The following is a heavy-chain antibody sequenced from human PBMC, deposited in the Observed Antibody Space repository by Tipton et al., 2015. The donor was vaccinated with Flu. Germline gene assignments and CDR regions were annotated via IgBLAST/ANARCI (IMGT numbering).Heavy chain of an antibody. Sequence: SLRLSCAASGFTFSSYSMNWVRQAPGKGLEWVSYISSSSSTIYYADSVKGRFTISRDNAKNSLYLQMNSLRAEDTAVYYCARGPRLPYSSSPNWFDPWGQGTLVTVSS. CDR2: ISSSSSTI. D-gene: IGHD6-6*01. CDR3: ARGPRLPYSSSPNWFDP. CDR1: GFTFSSYS. J-gene: IGHJ5*02. V-gene: IGHV3-48*04.